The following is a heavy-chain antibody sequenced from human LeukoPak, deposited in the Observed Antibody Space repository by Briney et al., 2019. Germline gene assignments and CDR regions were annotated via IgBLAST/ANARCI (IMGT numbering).Heavy chain of an antibody. CDR1: GFTFSSYA. J-gene: IGHJ4*02. CDR2: VSDSGGYT. D-gene: IGHD3-22*01. CDR3: AKDRPNYYDSSGHYYRRDGDY. Sequence: GGSLRLSCAASGFTFSSYAMSWVRQAPGKGLEWVSSVSDSGGYTYYAGSVKGRFTISRDNSENTLYLQMNSLRAEDTAIYYCAKDRPNYYDSSGHYYRRDGDYWGQGTLVTVSS. V-gene: IGHV3-23*01.